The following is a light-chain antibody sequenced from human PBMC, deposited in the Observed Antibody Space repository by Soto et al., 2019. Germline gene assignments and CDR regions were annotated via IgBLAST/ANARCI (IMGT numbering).Light chain of an antibody. CDR1: QSILHSSNNKDF. Sequence: DIVMTQSPASLAVSLGERATINCKSSQSILHSSNNKDFLAWYQQRPGQPPKLLIYWASTRESGVPARFSGSRSGTAFTLTVSSLQAEDVAVYYCQQSYSSPLTFGGGTKV. V-gene: IGKV4-1*01. CDR3: QQSYSSPLT. CDR2: WAS. J-gene: IGKJ4*01.